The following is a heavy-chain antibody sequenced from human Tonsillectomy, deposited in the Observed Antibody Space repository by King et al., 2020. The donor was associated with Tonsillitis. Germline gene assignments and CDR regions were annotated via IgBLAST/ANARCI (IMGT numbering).Heavy chain of an antibody. Sequence: VQLVQSGGGLVKPGGSLRLSCAASGFIFSDYYMNWIRQAPGKGLEWISYISSSGGSIYYADSVKGRFTISRDNAKNSLYLKMNSLRAEDTAVYYCARAASILGDDWNYYYNYGMDVWGQGTTVTVSS. J-gene: IGHJ6*02. CDR1: GFIFSDYY. CDR3: ARAASILGDDWNYYYNYGMDV. CDR2: ISSSGGSI. V-gene: IGHV3-11*01. D-gene: IGHD3-3*01.